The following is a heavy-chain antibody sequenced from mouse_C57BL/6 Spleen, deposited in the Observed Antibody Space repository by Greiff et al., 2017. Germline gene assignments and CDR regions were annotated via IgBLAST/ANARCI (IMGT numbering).Heavy chain of an antibody. V-gene: IGHV1-15*01. Sequence: QVQLQQSGAELVRPGASVTLSCKASGYTFTDYEMHWVKQTPVHGLEWIGAIDPETGGTAYNQKFKGKAILTADKSSSTAYMELRSLTSEDSAVYYCTRGDYYGCSYNYWGQGTTLTVSS. D-gene: IGHD1-1*01. J-gene: IGHJ2*01. CDR1: GYTFTDYE. CDR2: IDPETGGT. CDR3: TRGDYYGCSYNY.